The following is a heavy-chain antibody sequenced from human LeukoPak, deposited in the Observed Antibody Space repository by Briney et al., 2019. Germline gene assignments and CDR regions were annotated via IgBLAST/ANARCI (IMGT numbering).Heavy chain of an antibody. Sequence: PSETLSLTCTVSGGSISSGGYYWSWIRQPPGKGLEWIGYIYHSGSTYYNPSLKSRVTISVDTSKNQFSLKLSSVTAADTAVYYCARDLGGGATTSNWGQGTLVTVSS. CDR2: IYHSGST. J-gene: IGHJ4*02. D-gene: IGHD1-26*01. CDR3: ARDLGGGATTSN. CDR1: GGSISSGGYY. V-gene: IGHV4-30-2*01.